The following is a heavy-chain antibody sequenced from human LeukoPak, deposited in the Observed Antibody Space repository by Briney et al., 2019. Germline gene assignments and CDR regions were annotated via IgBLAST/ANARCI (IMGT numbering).Heavy chain of an antibody. D-gene: IGHD3-16*01. CDR1: GGSISSYY. V-gene: IGHV4-59*01. Sequence: SETLSLTCTVSGGSISSYYWSWIRQPPGKGLEWIGYIYYSGSTNYNPSLKSRVTISVDTSKNQFSLKLSSVTAADTAVYYCAREGTRGGYYYYYMVVWGKGTTVTVSS. CDR2: IYYSGST. J-gene: IGHJ6*03. CDR3: AREGTRGGYYYYYMVV.